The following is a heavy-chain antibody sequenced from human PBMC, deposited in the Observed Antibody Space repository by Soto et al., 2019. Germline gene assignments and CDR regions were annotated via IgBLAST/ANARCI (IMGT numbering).Heavy chain of an antibody. V-gene: IGHV4-59*08. CDR3: ARLNGYCVSTSYPGYYGMDT. Sequence: ETPSLTCTVPDGSISSEYWSWIRQPPGKGLEWIGYIYYSGSTNYNPSLKSRVTISVDTSKNQFSLKLSSVTAADTAVYYCARLNGYCVSTSYPGYYGMDTWGQGTTVTVSS. CDR1: DGSISSEY. J-gene: IGHJ6*02. CDR2: IYYSGST. D-gene: IGHD2-2*03.